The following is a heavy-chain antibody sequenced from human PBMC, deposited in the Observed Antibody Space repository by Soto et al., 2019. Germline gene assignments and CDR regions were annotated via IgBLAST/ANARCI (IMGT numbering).Heavy chain of an antibody. CDR2: ISGSGGST. CDR3: AKDPYYDILTGYFSNDAFDI. J-gene: IGHJ3*02. Sequence: GGSLRLSCAASGFTFSSYAMSWVRQAPGKGLEGVSAISGSGGSTYYADSGKGRFTISRDNSKNTLYLQMNSLRAEDTAVYYCAKDPYYDILTGYFSNDAFDIWGQGTMVTVSS. V-gene: IGHV3-23*01. CDR1: GFTFSSYA. D-gene: IGHD3-9*01.